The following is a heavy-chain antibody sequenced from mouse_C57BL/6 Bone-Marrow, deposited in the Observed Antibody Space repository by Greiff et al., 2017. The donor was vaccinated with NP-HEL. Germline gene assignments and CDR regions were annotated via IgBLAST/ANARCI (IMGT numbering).Heavy chain of an antibody. D-gene: IGHD2-4*01. CDR3: TRWAYDYYPSFDY. CDR2: ISSGGDYI. J-gene: IGHJ2*01. V-gene: IGHV5-9-1*02. CDR1: GFTFSSYA. Sequence: EVMLVESGEGLVKPGGSLKLSCAASGFTFSSYAMSWVRQTPEKRLEWVAYISSGGDYIYYADTVKGRFTISRDNARNTLYLQMSSLKSEDTAMYYCTRWAYDYYPSFDYWGQGTTLTVSS.